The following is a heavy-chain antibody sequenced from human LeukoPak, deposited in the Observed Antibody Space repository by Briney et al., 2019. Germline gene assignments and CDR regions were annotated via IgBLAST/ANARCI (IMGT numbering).Heavy chain of an antibody. D-gene: IGHD3-10*01. V-gene: IGHV4-59*01. CDR2: IYYSVST. CDR1: SGSMSSYY. CDR3: ARELSPPYDFGYYGSGIYGGNYFDY. J-gene: IGHJ4*02. Sequence: PSETLSLTCTVSSGSMSSYYWSWNRQPPGKGREWIGYIYYSVSTNYNPSLKSRVTISVDTSKNQFSLKLSSVTAADTAVYYCARELSPPYDFGYYGSGIYGGNYFDYWGQGTLVTVSS.